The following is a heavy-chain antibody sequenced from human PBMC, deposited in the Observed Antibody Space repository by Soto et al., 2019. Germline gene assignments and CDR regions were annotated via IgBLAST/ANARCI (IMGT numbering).Heavy chain of an antibody. CDR3: AKGDSSGYYNYYFDY. CDR1: GFTFSTYA. Sequence: GGSLRLSCAASGFTFSTYAMSWVRQAPGKGLEWVSAISGSGGSTYYADSVKGRFTISRDNSKNTLYLQMNSLRAEDTAVYYCAKGDSSGYYNYYFDYWGQGTLVTVSS. D-gene: IGHD3-22*01. CDR2: ISGSGGST. J-gene: IGHJ4*02. V-gene: IGHV3-23*01.